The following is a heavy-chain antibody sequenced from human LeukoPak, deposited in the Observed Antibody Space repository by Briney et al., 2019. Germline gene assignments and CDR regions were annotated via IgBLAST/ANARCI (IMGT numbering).Heavy chain of an antibody. CDR1: GFTFSSYS. Sequence: GGSLRLSCAASGFTFSSYSMNWVRQAPGKGLEWVSSISSSSSYIYYADSVKGRFTISRDNAKNPLYLQMNSLRAEDTAVCYCARVSVDTAMVTPSGFDYWGQGTLVTVSS. J-gene: IGHJ4*02. CDR3: ARVSVDTAMVTPSGFDY. CDR2: ISSSSSYI. D-gene: IGHD5-18*01. V-gene: IGHV3-21*01.